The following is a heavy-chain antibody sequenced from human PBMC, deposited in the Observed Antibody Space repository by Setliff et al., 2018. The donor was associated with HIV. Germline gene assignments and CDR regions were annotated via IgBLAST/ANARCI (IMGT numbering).Heavy chain of an antibody. D-gene: IGHD3-10*01. Sequence: ASVKVSCKASGYIFTSYDIHWVRQATGQGLEWMGRMSPKSGNTGNTQKFRGRITMTRDTSTNTAYMELSSLTSDDTAVYYCASGKGVGGVVITDGLDVWGKGTTVTVSS. CDR1: GYIFTSYD. CDR2: MSPKSGNT. J-gene: IGHJ6*04. CDR3: ASGKGVGGVVITDGLDV. V-gene: IGHV1-8*02.